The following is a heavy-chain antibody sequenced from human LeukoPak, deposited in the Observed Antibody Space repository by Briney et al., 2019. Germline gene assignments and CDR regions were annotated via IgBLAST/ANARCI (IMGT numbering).Heavy chain of an antibody. J-gene: IGHJ3*02. Sequence: GESLQISCKGSGYSFTSYWIGWVRQLPGKGLEWMGIIYPGDSDTRYSPSFQGQVTISADKSISTAYLQWSSLKASDTAMYYCARRQYSDAFDIWGQGTMVTVSS. V-gene: IGHV5-51*01. CDR3: ARRQYSDAFDI. CDR1: GYSFTSYW. CDR2: IYPGDSDT. D-gene: IGHD2-21*01.